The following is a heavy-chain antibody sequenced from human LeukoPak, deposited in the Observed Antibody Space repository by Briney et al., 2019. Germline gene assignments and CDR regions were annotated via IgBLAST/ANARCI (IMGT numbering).Heavy chain of an antibody. V-gene: IGHV4-59*01. D-gene: IGHD3-10*01. CDR1: GGSISSYY. CDR2: IYYSGST. Sequence: SETLSLTCTVSGGSISSYYWSWIRQPPGKGLEWIGYIYYSGSTNYNPSLKSRVTISVDTSKNQFSLKLSSVTAADTAVYYCARDRRRGQFGDAFDIWGQGTMVTVSS. J-gene: IGHJ3*02. CDR3: ARDRRRGQFGDAFDI.